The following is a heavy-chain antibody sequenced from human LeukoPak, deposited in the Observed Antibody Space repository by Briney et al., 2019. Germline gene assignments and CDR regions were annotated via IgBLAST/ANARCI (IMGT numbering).Heavy chain of an antibody. V-gene: IGHV3-30*03. CDR1: GFTFSDYF. J-gene: IGHJ4*02. Sequence: TGGSLRLSCAASGFTFSDYFMTWIRQAPAKGLEWVEVISCDGSNKYYADSVKGRFTISRDNSKNTLYLQMNSLRAEDTAVYYCARRYSSTWYYFDYWGQGTLVTVSS. CDR2: ISCDGSNK. D-gene: IGHD6-13*01. CDR3: ARRYSSTWYYFDY.